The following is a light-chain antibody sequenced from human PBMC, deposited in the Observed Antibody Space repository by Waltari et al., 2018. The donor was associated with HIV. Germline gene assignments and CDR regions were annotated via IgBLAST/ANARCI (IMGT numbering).Light chain of an antibody. CDR3: MQGTQWPVT. Sequence: DVVMTQSPLSLPVTLGQPASISCRSSESLVYSDGNTYLNWFQQRTGQSPRRLIYNVSDRDSGVPDRFSGSGSGTDFTPKISRVEAEDVGVYYCMQGTQWPVTFGGGTKVEIK. J-gene: IGKJ4*01. V-gene: IGKV2-30*01. CDR1: ESLVYSDGNTY. CDR2: NVS.